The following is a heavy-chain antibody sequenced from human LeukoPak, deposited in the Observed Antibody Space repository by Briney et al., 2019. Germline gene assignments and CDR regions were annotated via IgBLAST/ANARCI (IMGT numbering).Heavy chain of an antibody. CDR2: IWYDGSNK. J-gene: IGHJ1*01. V-gene: IGHV3-33*06. CDR1: GFTFSSYG. D-gene: IGHD6-13*01. Sequence: PGGSLRLSCAASGFTFSSYGMHWVRQAPGKGLEWVAVIWYDGSNKYYADSVKGRFTISRDNSKNTLYLQMNSLRAEDTAVYYCAKDLAAARRGYFQHWGQGTLVTVSS. CDR3: AKDLAAARRGYFQH.